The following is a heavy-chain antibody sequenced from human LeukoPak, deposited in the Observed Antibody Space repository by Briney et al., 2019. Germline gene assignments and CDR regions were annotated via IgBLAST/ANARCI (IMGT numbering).Heavy chain of an antibody. CDR2: ISTYNRNT. CDR3: ARARSYFQRAFDL. V-gene: IGHV1-18*01. D-gene: IGHD2/OR15-2a*01. J-gene: IGHJ3*01. Sequence: ASVKVSCKASGYTFSTYGISWVRQAPGQGLEWMGWISTYNRNTNFAQKVQGRVTMTTDTSTSTTYMELSSLRFEDTAVYFCARARSYFQRAFDLWGQGTLVTVS. CDR1: GYTFSTYG.